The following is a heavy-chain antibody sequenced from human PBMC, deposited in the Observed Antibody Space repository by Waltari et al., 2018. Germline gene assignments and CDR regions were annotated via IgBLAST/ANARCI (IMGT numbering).Heavy chain of an antibody. D-gene: IGHD3-16*01. CDR1: GFTFNTFW. Sequence: EVQLMESGGDLVQPGGSLRLSCVVSGFTFNTFWMNWVRQGPGKGLVWVSRINNEGTYTTYADSVKGRFTISRDNAKNTLYLQMNSLRVEDTAVYYCGGGGLDGAAYWGQGTLVNVSS. V-gene: IGHV3-74*01. CDR2: INNEGTYT. J-gene: IGHJ4*02. CDR3: GGGGLDGAAY.